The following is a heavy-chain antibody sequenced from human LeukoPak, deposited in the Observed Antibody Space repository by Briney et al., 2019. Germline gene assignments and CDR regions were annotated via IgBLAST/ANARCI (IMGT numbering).Heavy chain of an antibody. Sequence: GGSLRLSCAASGFTFDDYGMSWVRQAPGKGLEWVAFIRYDGSNKYYADSVKGRFTISRDNSKNTLYPQMNSLRAEDTAVYYCAKLIAADFDYWGQGTLVTVSS. V-gene: IGHV3-30*02. D-gene: IGHD6-13*01. CDR1: GFTFDDYG. CDR2: IRYDGSNK. J-gene: IGHJ4*02. CDR3: AKLIAADFDY.